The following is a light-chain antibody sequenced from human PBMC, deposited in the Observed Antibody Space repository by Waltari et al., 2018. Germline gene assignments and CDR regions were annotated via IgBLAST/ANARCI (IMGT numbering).Light chain of an antibody. CDR1: SSDVGGYNY. CDR3: CSFTSRSTWV. J-gene: IGLJ3*02. Sequence: QSALTQPASVSGSPGQSITISCTGTSSDVGGYNYVSWYQQHPGKVPKLLIFDVSNRPSGVSNRFSGSKSGNTASLTISVLQAEDESDYYCCSFTSRSTWVFGGGTKLTVL. CDR2: DVS. V-gene: IGLV2-14*01.